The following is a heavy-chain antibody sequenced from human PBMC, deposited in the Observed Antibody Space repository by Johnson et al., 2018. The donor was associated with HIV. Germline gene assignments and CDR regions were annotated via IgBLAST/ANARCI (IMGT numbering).Heavy chain of an antibody. D-gene: IGHD1-26*01. Sequence: QVQLVESGGGVVQPGRSLRLSCAASGFTFSNYAMHWVRQAPGKGLEWVAILPYDGSNKYYADSVKGRFTISRDNSKNTLYLQMNSLRAEDTAVYYCAKAWELLGRRAALDIWGQGTMVTVSS. CDR1: GFTFSNYA. V-gene: IGHV3-30-3*01. CDR3: AKAWELLGRRAALDI. J-gene: IGHJ3*02. CDR2: LPYDGSNK.